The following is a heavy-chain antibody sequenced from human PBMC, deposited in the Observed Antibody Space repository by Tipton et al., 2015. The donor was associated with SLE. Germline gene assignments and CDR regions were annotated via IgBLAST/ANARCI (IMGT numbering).Heavy chain of an antibody. Sequence: LRLSCTVSGGSISSSSYYWGWIRQPPGKGLEWIGSIYYSGSTYYNPSLKSRVTISVDTSKNQFSLKLRSVTAADTAVYYCASSFPSPLNSYGQGTFDYWGQGTLVTVSS. V-gene: IGHV4-39*07. CDR1: GGSISSSSYY. CDR3: ASSFPSPLNSYGQGTFDY. CDR2: IYYSGST. J-gene: IGHJ4*02. D-gene: IGHD5-18*01.